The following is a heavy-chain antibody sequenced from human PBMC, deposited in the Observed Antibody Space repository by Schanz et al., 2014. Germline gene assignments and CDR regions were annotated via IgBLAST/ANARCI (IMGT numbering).Heavy chain of an antibody. D-gene: IGHD5-12*01. Sequence: QGQLVQSGPEVKEPGASVKVSCEASRYTFNTYGLNWVRQAPGQGLEWMGRIIPILGIANYAQKFQGRVTITADKSTFTAYMDVSSLRSEDTAVYYCARAFGGYDPAGALDYWGQGTLVTVSS. J-gene: IGHJ4*02. V-gene: IGHV1-69*04. CDR1: RYTFNTYG. CDR3: ARAFGGYDPAGALDY. CDR2: IIPILGIA.